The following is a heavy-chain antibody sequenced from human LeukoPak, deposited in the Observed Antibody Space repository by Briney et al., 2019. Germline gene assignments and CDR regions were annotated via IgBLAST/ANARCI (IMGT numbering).Heavy chain of an antibody. D-gene: IGHD3-22*01. CDR1: VFTLGDYA. CDR2: IRSKAYVRTT. J-gene: IGHJ6*02. Sequence: GRSLRLSCTASVFTLGDYAMSGVRQAPGKGLEGVGFIRSKAYVRTTEYAASVKGKFTITRDDSNSIAYLQLNSLQTEDTAVYYCTRNQDYYDSGGYGMDVWGQGTTVTVSS. V-gene: IGHV3-49*04. CDR3: TRNQDYYDSGGYGMDV.